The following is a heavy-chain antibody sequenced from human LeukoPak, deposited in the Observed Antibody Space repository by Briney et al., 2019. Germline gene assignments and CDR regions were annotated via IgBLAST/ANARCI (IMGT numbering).Heavy chain of an antibody. D-gene: IGHD4-17*01. CDR2: IWYDGSIK. V-gene: IGHV3-33*01. Sequence: PGRSLRLSCAASGFTFSSYGMHWVRQSPGKGLEWVAVIWYDGSIKRYADSVKGRITISRDDSKNTLYLQVDSLRAEDTAVYYCARDIGSNGNYHFDYWGQGTLVTVSS. CDR1: GFTFSSYG. J-gene: IGHJ4*02. CDR3: ARDIGSNGNYHFDY.